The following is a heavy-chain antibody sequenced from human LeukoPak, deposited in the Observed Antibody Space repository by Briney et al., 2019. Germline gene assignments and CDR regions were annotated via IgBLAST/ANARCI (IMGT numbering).Heavy chain of an antibody. CDR3: ARLESSWAADY. D-gene: IGHD6-13*01. CDR1: GGSISSSSYY. J-gene: IGHJ4*02. Sequence: SETLSLTCTVSGGSISSSSYYWTWIRQPPGKGLEWIGEINHSGSINYNPSLKSRVTISVDTSKNQFSLKLSSVTAADTAVYYCARLESSWAADYWGQGTLVTVSS. V-gene: IGHV4-39*07. CDR2: INHSGSI.